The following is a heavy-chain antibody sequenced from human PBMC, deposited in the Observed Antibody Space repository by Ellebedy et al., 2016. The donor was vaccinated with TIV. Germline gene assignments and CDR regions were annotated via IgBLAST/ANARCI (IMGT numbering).Heavy chain of an antibody. CDR1: GFTFSSYG. Sequence: PGGSLRLSCAASGFTFSSYGMHWVRQAPGKGLEWVAVIWYDGSNEYYADSVKGRFTISSDNSKNTWHLQMNSLGAEDTAVYYCARDGREDYGGYMDQFDFDYWGQGTLVTVSS. CDR3: ARDGREDYGGYMDQFDFDY. V-gene: IGHV3-33*08. J-gene: IGHJ4*02. D-gene: IGHD4-23*01. CDR2: IWYDGSNE.